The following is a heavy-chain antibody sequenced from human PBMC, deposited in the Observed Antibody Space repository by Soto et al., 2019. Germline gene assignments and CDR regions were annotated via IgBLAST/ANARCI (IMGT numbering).Heavy chain of an antibody. CDR2: IYPGDSDT. Sequence: PGESLKISCKGSGYSFASHWVAWVRQMPEKGLEWIGTIYPGDSDTKYSSAFRGHVTISADTSVSTAYLQWRSLEATDSAIYYCARYSGSYWHYLDFWGQGTLVPVSS. CDR1: GYSFASHW. V-gene: IGHV5-51*01. CDR3: ARYSGSYWHYLDF. D-gene: IGHD1-26*01. J-gene: IGHJ4*02.